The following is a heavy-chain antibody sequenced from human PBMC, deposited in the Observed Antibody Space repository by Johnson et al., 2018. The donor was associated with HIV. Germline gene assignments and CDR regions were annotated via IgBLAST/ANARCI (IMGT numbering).Heavy chain of an antibody. V-gene: IGHV3-7*01. J-gene: IGHJ3*01. CDR1: GFTVSSNY. CDR3: ARDGGYSYFAFDL. Sequence: VQLVESGGGLIQPGGSLRLSCAASGFTVSSNYMSWVRQAPGKGLEWVANIKQDGSEKYYVDSVKGRLTISRDSAKNSLYLQMNTVRAEDTAVYYCARDGGYSYFAFDLWGQGTVVTVSS. D-gene: IGHD5-18*01. CDR2: IKQDGSEK.